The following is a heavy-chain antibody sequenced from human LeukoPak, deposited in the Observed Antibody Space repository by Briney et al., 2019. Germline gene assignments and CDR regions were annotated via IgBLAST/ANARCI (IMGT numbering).Heavy chain of an antibody. V-gene: IGHV4-59*01. J-gene: IGHJ4*02. D-gene: IGHD2-8*01. Sequence: SETLSLTCTVSGDSISTYYWSWIRQPPGKGLEWIGYIYYSGSTNYNPSLKSRVTISVDTSKNQFSLKLSSVTAADTAVYYCARSDCTNGVCYTGGYGYWGQGTLVTVSS. CDR1: GDSISTYY. CDR2: IYYSGST. CDR3: ARSDCTNGVCYTGGYGY.